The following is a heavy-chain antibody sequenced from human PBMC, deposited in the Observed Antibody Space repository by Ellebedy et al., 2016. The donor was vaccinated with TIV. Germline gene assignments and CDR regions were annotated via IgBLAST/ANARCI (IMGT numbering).Heavy chain of an antibody. J-gene: IGHJ6*02. CDR1: GGTLNNFA. CDR3: AKLGRFGESMPPYYYYGMDV. Sequence: ASVKVSCKASGGTLNNFAISWVRQAPGRGLEWMGGIVVSPDYAQTFPGRLTITADDSTTTAHMELSNLRSDDTAVYYCAKLGRFGESMPPYYYYGMDVWGQGTTVTVSS. D-gene: IGHD3-10*01. V-gene: IGHV1-69*13. CDR2: IVVSP.